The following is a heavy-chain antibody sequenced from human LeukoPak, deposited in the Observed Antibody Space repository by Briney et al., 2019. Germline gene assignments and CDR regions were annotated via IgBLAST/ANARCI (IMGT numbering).Heavy chain of an antibody. J-gene: IGHJ4*02. CDR3: ARTINYYDSAVDY. Sequence: SETLSLTCTVSGGSISSSSYYWGWIRQPPGKGLEWIGSIYYSGSTYYNPSLKSRVTISVDTSKNQFSLKLSSVTAADTAVYYCARTINYYDSAVDYWGQGTLVTVSS. D-gene: IGHD3-22*01. V-gene: IGHV4-39*07. CDR2: IYYSGST. CDR1: GGSISSSSYY.